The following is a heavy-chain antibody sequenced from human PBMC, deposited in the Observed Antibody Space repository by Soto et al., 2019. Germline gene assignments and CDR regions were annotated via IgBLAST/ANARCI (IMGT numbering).Heavy chain of an antibody. J-gene: IGHJ4*02. V-gene: IGHV4-39*01. CDR1: GGSVSSGSYY. Sequence: ASETLSLTCSVSGGSVSSGSYYWSWIRQPPGKGLEWVGSIYYSGSTYNNPSLRSRVSMSIDTSKDQFSLKLKSVTAADTALYFCARQRTSVVTQAYFDVWGPGSLVTVSS. CDR3: ARQRTSVVTQAYFDV. CDR2: IYYSGST. D-gene: IGHD2-21*02.